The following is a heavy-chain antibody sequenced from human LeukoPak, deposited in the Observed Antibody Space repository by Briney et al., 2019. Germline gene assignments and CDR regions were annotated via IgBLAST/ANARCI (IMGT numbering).Heavy chain of an antibody. D-gene: IGHD5-18*01. CDR2: IYYSGST. V-gene: IGHV4-61*05. J-gene: IGHJ5*02. CDR1: GGSISSSSYY. CDR3: ARGFTGYSYARGWFDP. Sequence: SETLSLTCTVSGGSISSSSYYWGWIRQPPGKGLEWIGYIYYSGSTNYNPSLKSRVTISVDTSKNQFSLKLSSVTAADTAVYYCARGFTGYSYARGWFDPWGQGTLVTVSS.